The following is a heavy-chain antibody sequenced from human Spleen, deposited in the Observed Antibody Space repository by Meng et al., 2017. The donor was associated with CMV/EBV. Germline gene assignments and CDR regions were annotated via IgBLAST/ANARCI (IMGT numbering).Heavy chain of an antibody. Sequence: GSLRLSCAVYGGSFSGYYWSWIRQPPGKGLEWIGYIYYSGSTNYNPSLKSRVTISVDTSKNQFSLKLSSVTAADTAVYYCARERREYCSSTSCSWNYSAFDIWGQGTMVTVSS. CDR2: IYYSGST. CDR3: ARERREYCSSTSCSWNYSAFDI. D-gene: IGHD2-2*01. J-gene: IGHJ3*02. CDR1: GGSFSGYY. V-gene: IGHV4-59*01.